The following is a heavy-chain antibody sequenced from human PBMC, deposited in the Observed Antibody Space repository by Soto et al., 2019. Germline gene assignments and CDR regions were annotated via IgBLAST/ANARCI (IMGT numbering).Heavy chain of an antibody. CDR2: IMYDGNTE. V-gene: IGHV3-30-3*01. J-gene: IGHJ5*02. Sequence: GGSLRLSCAASGFVFGSYAIHWGRQAPGKGLEWVAVIMYDGNTEYYADSVKGRFTLSRDNSKNILSVQMNSLRAEDTAVYYCTRPTCDGGNCYFAHWGRGTLVTVSS. CDR1: GFVFGSYA. CDR3: TRPTCDGGNCYFAH. D-gene: IGHD2-21*01.